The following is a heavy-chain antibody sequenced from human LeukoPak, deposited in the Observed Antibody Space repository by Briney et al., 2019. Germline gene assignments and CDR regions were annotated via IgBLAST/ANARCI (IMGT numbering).Heavy chain of an antibody. V-gene: IGHV1-18*01. J-gene: IGHJ4*02. CDR3: ARVLMAVAGGGYEYFDY. Sequence: GASVKVSCKASGYTFTSYGISWVRQAPGQGLEWMGWISAYNGNTNYAQKLQGRVTMTTDTSTSTAYMELRSLRSDDTAVYYCARVLMAVAGGGYEYFDYWGQGTLVTVSS. D-gene: IGHD6-19*01. CDR1: GYTFTSYG. CDR2: ISAYNGNT.